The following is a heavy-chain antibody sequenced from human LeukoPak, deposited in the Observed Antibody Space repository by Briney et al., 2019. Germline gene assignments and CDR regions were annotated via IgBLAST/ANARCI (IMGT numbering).Heavy chain of an antibody. Sequence: SETLSLTCTVSGGSISSSSYYWGWLRQPPGKGLEWIGSIYYSGSTYYNPSLKSRVTISVDTSKNQFSLKLSSVTAADTAVYYCASDSSVSQWGQGTLVTVSS. V-gene: IGHV4-39*07. J-gene: IGHJ4*02. CDR2: IYYSGST. CDR3: ASDSSVSQ. D-gene: IGHD3-22*01. CDR1: GGSISSSSYY.